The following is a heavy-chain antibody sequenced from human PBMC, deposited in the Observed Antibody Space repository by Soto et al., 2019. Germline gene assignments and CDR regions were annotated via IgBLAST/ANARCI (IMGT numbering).Heavy chain of an antibody. CDR1: GYPVTAYY. CDR3: ARGGGVGVAGSAAFDM. V-gene: IGHV1-2*02. J-gene: IGHJ3*02. Sequence: QLHLVQSGAVVKKPGASVTVSCSASGYPVTAYYMHWVRQAPGRGLEWMGGINPATGAAKYTQTFQGRVTRTRDTSLGTFFMDLCGLTSGDTAVFSGARGGGVGVAGSAAFDMWGQGTLVTVSS. CDR2: INPATGAA. D-gene: IGHD3-3*01.